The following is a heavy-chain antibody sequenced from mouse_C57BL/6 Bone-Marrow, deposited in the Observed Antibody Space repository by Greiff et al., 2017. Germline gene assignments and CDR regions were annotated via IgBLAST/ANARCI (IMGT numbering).Heavy chain of an antibody. J-gene: IGHJ4*01. CDR2: IWCDGST. Sequence: VKLMESGPGLVAPSQSLSITCTVSGFSLTSYGVSWVRQPPGKGLEWLGVIWCDGSTNYHSAPISSLSISKDNSKNQVFLKLNSLQTDDTATYYGAKGDYYGNYYAMDYWGQGTSVTVSS. CDR3: AKGDYYGNYYAMDY. V-gene: IGHV2-3*01. CDR1: GFSLTSYG. D-gene: IGHD2-1*01.